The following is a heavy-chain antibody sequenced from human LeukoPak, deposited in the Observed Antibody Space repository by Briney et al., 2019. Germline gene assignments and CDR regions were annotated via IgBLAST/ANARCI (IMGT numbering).Heavy chain of an antibody. CDR1: GGSVSSGGYY. J-gene: IGHJ4*02. V-gene: IGHV4-39*01. CDR3: ARSHDHLWGNYPDY. D-gene: IGHD3-16*02. CDR2: IYYSGNT. Sequence: SETLSLTCNVSGGSVSSGGYYWGWIRQPPGKGLEWIGSIYYSGNTYYSPSLKSRVTISVDTSKNQFSLKLSSVTAADTAVYYCARSHDHLWGNYPDYWGQGTLVTVSS.